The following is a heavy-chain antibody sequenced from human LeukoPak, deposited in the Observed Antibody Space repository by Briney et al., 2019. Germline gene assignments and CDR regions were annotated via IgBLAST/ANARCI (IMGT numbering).Heavy chain of an antibody. CDR1: GFTFSSYG. D-gene: IGHD3-10*01. V-gene: IGHV3-30*18. CDR3: AKDGYYGSGKIAYGMDV. J-gene: IGHJ6*02. CDR2: ISYDGSNK. Sequence: GRSLRLSCAASGFTFSSYGMHWVRQAPGKGLEWVAVISYDGSNKYYADSVKGRFTISRDNSKNTLYLQMNSLRAEDTAVYYCAKDGYYGSGKIAYGMDVWGQGTTVTVSS.